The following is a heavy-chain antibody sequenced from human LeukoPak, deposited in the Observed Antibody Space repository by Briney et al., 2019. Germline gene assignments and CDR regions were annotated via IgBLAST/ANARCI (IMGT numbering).Heavy chain of an antibody. CDR2: INHSGST. J-gene: IGHJ4*02. Sequence: SETLSLTCAVYCRSFSGYYWSWIRQPPGKGLEWIGEINHSGSTSYNSSVKSRVPISVDTSKNQFSLKLSSVTAADTAVYYCARGLDYYDSSGYRLPALGYWGQGTLVTVSS. D-gene: IGHD3-22*01. CDR3: ARGLDYYDSSGYRLPALGY. V-gene: IGHV4-34*01. CDR1: CRSFSGYY.